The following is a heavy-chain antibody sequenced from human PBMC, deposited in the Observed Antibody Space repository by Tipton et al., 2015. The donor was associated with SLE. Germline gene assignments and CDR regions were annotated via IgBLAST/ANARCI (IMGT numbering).Heavy chain of an antibody. V-gene: IGHV1-46*02. J-gene: IGHJ3*02. CDR3: ARVLQSGDAFDI. D-gene: IGHD4-11*01. CDR2: INPGGGST. CDR1: GYTFNSYY. Sequence: QLVQSGAEVKKPGASVKVSCEASGYTFNSYYIHWVRQAPGQGLEWMGIINPGGGSTTYSQKFQGRVTMTRGTSTSTVYMELSSLGSEDTAVYYCARVLQSGDAFDIWGQGTMVTVSS.